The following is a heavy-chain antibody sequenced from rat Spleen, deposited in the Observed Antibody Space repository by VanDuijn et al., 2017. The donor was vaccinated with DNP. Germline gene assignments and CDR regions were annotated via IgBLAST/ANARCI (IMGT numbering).Heavy chain of an antibody. CDR2: ISYDGSST. CDR3: AKPDY. CDR1: GFTFSDYN. J-gene: IGHJ2*01. Sequence: EMQLVESGGGLVQPGRSLKLSCAASGFTFSDYNMAWVRQAPKKGLEWVATISYDGSSTYYRDSVKGRFTISRDNAKSTLYLQMDSLRSEDTATYYCAKPDYWGQGVMVTVSS. V-gene: IGHV5-7*01.